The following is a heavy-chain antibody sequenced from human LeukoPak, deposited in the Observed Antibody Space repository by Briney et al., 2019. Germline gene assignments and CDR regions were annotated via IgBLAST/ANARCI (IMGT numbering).Heavy chain of an antibody. V-gene: IGHV4-34*01. CDR2: INHSGST. Sequence: TSETLSLTCAVYGGSFSGYYWSWIRQPPGKGLEWIGEINHSGSTNYNPSLKSRVTISVDTSKNQFSLKLSSVTAADTAVYYCARGDGWFRRKIFDYWGQGTLVTVSS. CDR1: GGSFSGYY. D-gene: IGHD2-15*01. J-gene: IGHJ4*02. CDR3: ARGDGWFRRKIFDY.